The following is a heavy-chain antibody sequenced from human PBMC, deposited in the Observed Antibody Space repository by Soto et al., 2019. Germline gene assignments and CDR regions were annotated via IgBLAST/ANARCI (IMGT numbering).Heavy chain of an antibody. V-gene: IGHV3-23*01. D-gene: IGHD3-16*01. CDR2: ISVTGGGT. J-gene: IGHJ4*02. Sequence: RGSLRLCCASSVFKFSYYAMGWVRQAPGKGLEWVSLISVTGGGTYYAASVKGRFTISRDNSHNTLYLQVHSLTAADTAVYYCAKDRRAGGNSAFYFDFWGQGAKVTVSS. CDR3: AKDRRAGGNSAFYFDF. CDR1: VFKFSYYA.